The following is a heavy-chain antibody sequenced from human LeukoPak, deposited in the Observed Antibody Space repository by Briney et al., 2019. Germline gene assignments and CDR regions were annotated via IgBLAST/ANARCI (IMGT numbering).Heavy chain of an antibody. CDR3: ARSRGGY. D-gene: IGHD3-10*01. J-gene: IGHJ4*02. CDR1: GFTFSTYW. CDR2: IKQDGSEK. Sequence: GGSLRLSCAASGFTFSTYWMTWVRHAPGKGLEWVANIKQDGSEKYYVDSVKGRFTISRDNARNSLYLQMNSLRVEDTAVYYCARSRGGYWGQGTLVTVSS. V-gene: IGHV3-7*01.